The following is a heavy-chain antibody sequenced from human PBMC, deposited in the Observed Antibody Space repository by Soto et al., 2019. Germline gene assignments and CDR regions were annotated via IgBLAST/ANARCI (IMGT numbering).Heavy chain of an antibody. CDR1: GYTFTSYY. V-gene: IGHV1-46*01. Sequence: ASVKVSCKASGYTFTSYYMHWVPQAPGQGLEWMGIINPSGGSTSYAQKFQGRVTMTRDTSTSTVYMELSSLRSEDTAVYYCARDRRIAAAGHDYYYGMDVWGQGXTVTVYS. J-gene: IGHJ6*02. CDR3: ARDRRIAAAGHDYYYGMDV. D-gene: IGHD6-13*01. CDR2: INPSGGST.